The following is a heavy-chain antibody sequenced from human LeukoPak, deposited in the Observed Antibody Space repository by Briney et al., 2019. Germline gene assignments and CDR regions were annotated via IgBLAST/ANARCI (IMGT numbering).Heavy chain of an antibody. CDR2: ISRNSGSL. V-gene: IGHV3-9*01. CDR1: GTTFTTTA. Sequence: PGGPLRPSGTASGTTFTTTAMAWGGQAPGKGWEGVSGISRNSGSLGYADSVKGRFTSSRDNAKNSRELQMNSLRAEDTALYYCAKDGSSWPGGKPFDYWGQGTLVTVSS. CDR3: AKDGSSWPGGKPFDY. D-gene: IGHD6-13*01. J-gene: IGHJ4*02.